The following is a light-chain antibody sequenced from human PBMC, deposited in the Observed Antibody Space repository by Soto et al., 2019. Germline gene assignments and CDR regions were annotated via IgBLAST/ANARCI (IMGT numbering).Light chain of an antibody. V-gene: IGKV3-20*01. J-gene: IGKJ4*01. CDR3: QQYGSSPT. CDR2: GAS. CDR1: QSVSSSY. Sequence: EIVLTQSPGTLSLSPGERATRSCRASQSVSSSYLAWYQQKPGQAPRLLIYGASSRATGIPDRFSGSGSGTDFTLTISRLEPEDFAVYYCQQYGSSPTFGGGTKVDIK.